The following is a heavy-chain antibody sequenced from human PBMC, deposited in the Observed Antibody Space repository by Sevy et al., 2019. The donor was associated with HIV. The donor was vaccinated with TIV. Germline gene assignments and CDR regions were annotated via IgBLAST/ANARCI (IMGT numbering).Heavy chain of an antibody. CDR2: IIPIFGTS. J-gene: IGHJ6*02. D-gene: IGHD2-21*01. CDR3: ARGGGAVDHGMDV. Sequence: ASVKVSCKASGGTFSSYDINWVRQAPGQGLEWVGQIIPIFGTSSYEHNFQGRVTITADESTSTAYMDLSSLRSEDTAVYDCARGGGAVDHGMDVWGQGTTVTVSS. CDR1: GGTFSSYD. V-gene: IGHV1-69*13.